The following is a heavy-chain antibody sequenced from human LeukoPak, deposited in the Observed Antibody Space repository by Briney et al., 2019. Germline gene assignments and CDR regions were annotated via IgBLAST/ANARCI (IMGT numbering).Heavy chain of an antibody. CDR3: ARDSNYDY. V-gene: IGHV3-66*02. D-gene: IGHD6-13*01. CDR1: GFTVSSTY. Sequence: GGSLRLSCAASGFTVSSTYMSWVRQAPGKGLEWVSVIYSGGSTYYADSVKGRFTVSRDNPKNTLYLQMNSLRAEDTAAYYCARDSNYDYWGQGTLVTVSS. CDR2: IYSGGST. J-gene: IGHJ4*02.